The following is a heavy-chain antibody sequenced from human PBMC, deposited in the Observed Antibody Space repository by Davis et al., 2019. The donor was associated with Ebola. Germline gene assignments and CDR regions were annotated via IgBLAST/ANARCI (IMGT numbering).Heavy chain of an antibody. J-gene: IGHJ4*02. CDR2: IYYSGST. V-gene: IGHV4-59*04. CDR3: ATDGSSSRDY. Sequence: SETLSLTCTVSGGSISSYYWSWIRQPPGKGLEWIGYIYYSGSTYYNPSLKSRVTISVDTSKNQFSLKLSSVTAADTAVYYCATDGSSSRDYWGQGTLVTVSS. D-gene: IGHD6-6*01. CDR1: GGSISSYY.